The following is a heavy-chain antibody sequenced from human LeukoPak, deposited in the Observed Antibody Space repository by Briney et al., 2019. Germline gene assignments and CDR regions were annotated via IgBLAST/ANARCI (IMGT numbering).Heavy chain of an antibody. V-gene: IGHV3-23*01. D-gene: IGHD3-9*01. Sequence: GGSLRLSCAASGFTFSSYAMSWVRQAPGKGLEWVSAISGSGGSTYYADSVKGRFTISRDNSKNTLYLQMNSLRAEDTAVYYCAKAPLYDILTGPYFDYWGQGTLVTVSS. J-gene: IGHJ4*02. CDR2: ISGSGGST. CDR3: AKAPLYDILTGPYFDY. CDR1: GFTFSSYA.